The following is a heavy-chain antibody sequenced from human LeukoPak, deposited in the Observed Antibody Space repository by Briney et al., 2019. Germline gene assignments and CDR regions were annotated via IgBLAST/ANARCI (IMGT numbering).Heavy chain of an antibody. CDR2: INPSGGST. CDR1: GYTFTSYY. V-gene: IGHV1-46*01. D-gene: IGHD6-13*01. CDR3: ARAPYSSTWYKNGLDI. Sequence: ASVKVSCKASGYTFTSYYMHWVRQAPGQGLEWMGIINPSGGSTSYAQKFQGRVTMTRDTSTSTVYMELRSLRSDDTAVYYCARAPYSSTWYKNGLDIWGQGTMVTVSS. J-gene: IGHJ3*02.